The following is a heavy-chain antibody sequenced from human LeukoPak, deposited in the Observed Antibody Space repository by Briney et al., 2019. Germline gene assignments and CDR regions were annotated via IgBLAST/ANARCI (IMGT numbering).Heavy chain of an antibody. D-gene: IGHD1-26*01. J-gene: IGHJ5*02. Sequence: SETLSLTCTVSGGSISSGSYYWSWIRQPAGKGLEWIGRIYTSGSTNYNPSLKSRVTISVDTSKNQFSLKLSSVTAADTAVYYCARMGLEFRYSGSYWFDPWGQGTLVTVSS. CDR2: IYTSGST. V-gene: IGHV4-61*02. CDR3: ARMGLEFRYSGSYWFDP. CDR1: GGSISSGSYY.